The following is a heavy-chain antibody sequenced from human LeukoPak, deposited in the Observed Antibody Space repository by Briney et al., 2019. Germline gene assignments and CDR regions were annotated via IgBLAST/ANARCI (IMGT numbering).Heavy chain of an antibody. CDR3: ARIYGSGSYDYYYYYMDV. Sequence: PSETLSLTCTVSGGSISSSSYYWGWIRQPPGKGLEWIGSIYHSGSTYYNPSLKSRVTISVDTSKNQFSLKLSSVTAADTAVYYCARIYGSGSYDYYYYYMDVWGKGTTVTVSS. V-gene: IGHV4-39*07. CDR1: GGSISSSSYY. D-gene: IGHD3-10*01. J-gene: IGHJ6*03. CDR2: IYHSGST.